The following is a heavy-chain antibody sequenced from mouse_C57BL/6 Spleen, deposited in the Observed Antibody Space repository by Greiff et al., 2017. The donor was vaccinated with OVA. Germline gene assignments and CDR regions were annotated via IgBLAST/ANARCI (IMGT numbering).Heavy chain of an antibody. D-gene: IGHD4-1*01. V-gene: IGHV1-82*01. Sequence: VKLMESGPELVKPGASVKISCKASGYAFSSSWMNWVKQRPGKGLEWIGRIYPGDGDTYYHGKFKGKATLTADKSSSTAYMQLSSLTSEDTAVYFCAIRSSNPWGQGTTLTVSS. CDR2: IYPGDGDT. CDR1: GYAFSSSW. J-gene: IGHJ2*01. CDR3: AIRSSNP.